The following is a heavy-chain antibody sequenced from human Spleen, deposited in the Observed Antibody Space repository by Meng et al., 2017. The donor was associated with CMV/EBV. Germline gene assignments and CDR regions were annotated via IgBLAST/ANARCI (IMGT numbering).Heavy chain of an antibody. V-gene: IGHV3-23*01. Sequence: GESLKISCTASGFTFNNYAMTWVRQAPRTGLEWVSAISSIGDHTYYADSVKGRFSISRDNSNNTLSLQMNSLRAEDKAVYFCASRQGSNWGPFNYWGQGTLVTVSS. D-gene: IGHD7-27*01. J-gene: IGHJ4*02. CDR2: ISSIGDHT. CDR1: GFTFNNYA. CDR3: ASRQGSNWGPFNY.